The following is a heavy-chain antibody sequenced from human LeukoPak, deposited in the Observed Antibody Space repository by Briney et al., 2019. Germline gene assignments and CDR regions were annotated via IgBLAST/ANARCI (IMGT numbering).Heavy chain of an antibody. J-gene: IGHJ4*02. CDR3: ARDRSSWGYYFDY. V-gene: IGHV4-59*01. CDR1: GGSISSYY. D-gene: IGHD2-15*01. CDR2: IYYSGST. Sequence: SETLSLTCTVSGGSISSYYWSWIRQPPGKGLEWIGYIYYSGSTNYNPSLKSRVTISVDTSKNQFSLELSSVTAADTAVYYCARDRSSWGYYFDYWGQGTLVTVSS.